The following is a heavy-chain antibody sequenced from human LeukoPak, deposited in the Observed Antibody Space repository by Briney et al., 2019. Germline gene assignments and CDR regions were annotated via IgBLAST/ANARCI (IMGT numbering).Heavy chain of an antibody. J-gene: IGHJ5*02. V-gene: IGHV3-66*01. CDR2: IYSGGST. D-gene: IGHD1-26*01. CDR3: ARVKVGITYWFDP. Sequence: GGSMRLSCEASGFTVNYNYMSWVRQAPGKGLEWVAVIYSGGSTYYADSVKGRFTISRDDSKNTVCLQMNSLRVEDTAVYSCARVKVGITYWFDPWGQGTLVTVSS. CDR1: GFTVNYNY.